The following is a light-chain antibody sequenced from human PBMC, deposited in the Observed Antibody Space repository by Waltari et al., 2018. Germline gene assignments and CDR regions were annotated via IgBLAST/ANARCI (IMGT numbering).Light chain of an antibody. J-gene: IGLJ2*01. V-gene: IGLV2-23*02. CDR1: SSDIGSYNL. CDR2: AVT. CDR3: CSYAGFSTVV. Sequence: QSALTQPASVSGSPGQSITISCTGTSSDIGSYNLVSWYQQHPGKAPKPIIYAVTKRPSGISSRFSGSKSGITASLTISGLQAEDEADYYCCSYAGFSTVVFGGGTKLTVL.